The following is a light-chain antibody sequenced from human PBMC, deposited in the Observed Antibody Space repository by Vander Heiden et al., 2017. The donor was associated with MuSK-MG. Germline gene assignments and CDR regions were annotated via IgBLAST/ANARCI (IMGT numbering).Light chain of an antibody. CDR1: QSIGTW. CDR3: QQDKSYPVT. CDR2: EAS. V-gene: IGKV1-5*03. J-gene: IGKJ4*01. Sequence: DIQMTQSPSTLSASVGDRVTITCRASQSIGTWLTWYQQMPGKAPKLLIYEASSLETGVPSRFSGSGSGTEFTLTISSLHPDDIATYHCQQDKSYPVTFGGGTKVEIK.